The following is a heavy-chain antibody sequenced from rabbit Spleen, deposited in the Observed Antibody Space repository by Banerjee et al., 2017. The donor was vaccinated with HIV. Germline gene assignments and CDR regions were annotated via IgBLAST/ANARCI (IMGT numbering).Heavy chain of an antibody. CDR3: ARDLDDVIGWNFGW. D-gene: IGHD4-1*01. Sequence: QSLEESGGDLVKPGASLTLTCTASGVSFSSSYYMCWVRQAPGKGPEWIGCIYPDGSGSTAYATWAKGRFTISKTSSTTVTLQMTSLTAADTATYFCARDLDDVIGWNFGWWGPGTLVTVS. J-gene: IGHJ4*01. V-gene: IGHV1S40*01. CDR1: GVSFSSSYY. CDR2: IYPDGSGST.